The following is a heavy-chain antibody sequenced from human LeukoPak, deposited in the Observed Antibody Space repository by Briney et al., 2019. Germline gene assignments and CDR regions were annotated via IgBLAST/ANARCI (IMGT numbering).Heavy chain of an antibody. Sequence: SETLSLTCTVSGGSISHYYWSWIRQSPGKGLEWIGYIYYSGTTNYNPSLKSRVTISVDTSKNQFSLKLSSVTAADTAVYFCARGLGGSYVFDYWGQGTLVTVSS. CDR1: GGSISHYY. D-gene: IGHD1-26*01. CDR3: ARGLGGSYVFDY. V-gene: IGHV4-59*01. CDR2: IYYSGTT. J-gene: IGHJ4*02.